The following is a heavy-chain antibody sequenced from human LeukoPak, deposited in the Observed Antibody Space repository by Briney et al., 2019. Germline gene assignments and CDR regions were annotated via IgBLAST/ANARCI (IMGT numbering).Heavy chain of an antibody. D-gene: IGHD2-15*01. V-gene: IGHV1-69*06. CDR3: AKDVGADYYFDY. J-gene: IGHJ4*02. Sequence: SVKVSCKASGGTFSSYAISWVRQAPGQGLEWMGGIIPIFGTASYAQKFQGRVTITADKSTSTAYMELSSLRSEDTAVYYCAKDVGADYYFDYWGQGTLVTVSS. CDR2: IIPIFGTA. CDR1: GGTFSSYA.